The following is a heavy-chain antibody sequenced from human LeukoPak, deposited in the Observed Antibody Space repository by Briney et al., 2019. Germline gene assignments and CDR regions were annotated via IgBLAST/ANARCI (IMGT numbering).Heavy chain of an antibody. J-gene: IGHJ4*02. CDR3: ARDDGDPMGAFDY. Sequence: GGSLRLSCAASGFTFSSYSMNWVRQAPGKGLEWVSSISSSSSYIYYADSVKGRVTISRDTAKNSLYLQMNSLRAEDTAVYYCARDDGDPMGAFDYWGQGTLVTVS. CDR1: GFTFSSYS. D-gene: IGHD4-17*01. V-gene: IGHV3-21*01. CDR2: ISSSSSYI.